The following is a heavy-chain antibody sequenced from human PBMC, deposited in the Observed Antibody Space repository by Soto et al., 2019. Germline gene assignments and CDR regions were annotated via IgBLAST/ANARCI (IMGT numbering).Heavy chain of an antibody. Sequence: QIQMVQSGAEVKQPGASVKISCKTSCYTFSSYSINWVRQAPGHGLEWMAWISTTSGNTHYAERVEGRVSVSLNKAELMAFMEMLGWTFDDTAVYFCASHNVDDDYWGEGSLVAVSS. D-gene: IGHD2-8*01. CDR2: ISTTSGNT. V-gene: IGHV1-18*01. J-gene: IGHJ4*02. CDR3: ASHNVDDDY. CDR1: CYTFSSYS.